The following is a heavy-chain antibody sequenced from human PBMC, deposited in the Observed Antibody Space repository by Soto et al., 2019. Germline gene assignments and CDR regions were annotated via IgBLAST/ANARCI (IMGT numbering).Heavy chain of an antibody. J-gene: IGHJ4*02. D-gene: IGHD2-2*01. CDR3: ARLNLGSSSCYFHY. CDR2: IKQDGSEK. V-gene: IGHV3-7*05. Sequence: DVQLVESGGGLVQPGGSLRLSCAASGFTFSTYWMSWVRQAPGKGLEWVANIKQDGSEKYYVDSVKGRFTISRDNAKDSLYLQMNSLRAEDTAVYYCARLNLGSSSCYFHYWGQGTLVTVSS. CDR1: GFTFSTYW.